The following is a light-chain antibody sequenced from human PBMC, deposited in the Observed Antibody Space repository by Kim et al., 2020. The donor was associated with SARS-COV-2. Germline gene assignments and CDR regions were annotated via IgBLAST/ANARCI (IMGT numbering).Light chain of an antibody. CDR2: RDN. V-gene: IGLV3-1*01. Sequence: VPPHQTASTTCSGDKLGDKYASWYQQKPGQSPVVVIFRDNRRPSGIPERFSGSNSGNTATLTISGTQAMDEADYYCQAWDSSIYVFGTGTKVTVL. CDR3: QAWDSSIYV. J-gene: IGLJ1*01. CDR1: KLGDKY.